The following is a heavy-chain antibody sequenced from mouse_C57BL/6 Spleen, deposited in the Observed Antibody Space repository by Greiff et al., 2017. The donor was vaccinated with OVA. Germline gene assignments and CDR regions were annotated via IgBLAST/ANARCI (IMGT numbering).Heavy chain of an antibody. J-gene: IGHJ3*01. Sequence: EVKLMESGGGLVKPGGSLKLSCAASGFTFSSYTMSWVRQTPEKRLEWVATISGGGGNTYYPDSVKGRFTISRDNAKNTLYLQMSSLRSEDTALYYCARYYGSSYWFAYWGQGTLVTVSA. V-gene: IGHV5-9*01. CDR3: ARYYGSSYWFAY. CDR2: ISGGGGNT. CDR1: GFTFSSYT. D-gene: IGHD1-1*01.